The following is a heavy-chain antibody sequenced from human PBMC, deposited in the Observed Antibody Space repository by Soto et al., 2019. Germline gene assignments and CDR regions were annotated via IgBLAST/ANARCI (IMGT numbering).Heavy chain of an antibody. CDR3: AKAPAVLPAPQFDY. Sequence: PGGALRLSCAASGFTFSSYAMSWVRQAPGKGLEWVSAISGSGGSTYYADSVKGRFTISRDNSKNTLYLQMNSLRAEDTAVYYCAKAPAVLPAPQFDYWGQGTLVTVSS. J-gene: IGHJ4*02. V-gene: IGHV3-23*01. D-gene: IGHD6-19*01. CDR2: ISGSGGST. CDR1: GFTFSSYA.